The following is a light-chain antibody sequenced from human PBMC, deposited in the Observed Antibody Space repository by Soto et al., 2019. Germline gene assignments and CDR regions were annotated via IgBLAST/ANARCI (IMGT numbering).Light chain of an antibody. CDR1: QSVSSN. J-gene: IGKJ4*01. CDR2: GAS. Sequence: EIVMSQSPATLSVSPGERATLSCRASQSVSSNLAWYQQKPGQAPRLLIYGASSRATGIPARFSGSGSRTEFTLTISSLQSEDFAVYYCQQYNNWPLTFGGGTKVESK. CDR3: QQYNNWPLT. V-gene: IGKV3-15*01.